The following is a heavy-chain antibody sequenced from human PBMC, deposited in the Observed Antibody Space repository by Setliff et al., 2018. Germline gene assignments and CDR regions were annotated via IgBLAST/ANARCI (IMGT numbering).Heavy chain of an antibody. D-gene: IGHD3-22*01. Sequence: GASVKVSCKASGYPFTNYGITWVRQAPGQGLEWLGWISTYNVNTTYAQKLQDRVTMTTDTSTSTAYMELRSLRSEDTAVYYCARDRISRYYDSGAHAFDIWGQGTMVTVSS. J-gene: IGHJ3*02. CDR3: ARDRISRYYDSGAHAFDI. V-gene: IGHV1-18*01. CDR2: ISTYNVNT. CDR1: GYPFTNYG.